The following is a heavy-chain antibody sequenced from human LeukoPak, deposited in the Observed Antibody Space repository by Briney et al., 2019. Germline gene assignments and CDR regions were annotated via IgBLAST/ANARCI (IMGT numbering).Heavy chain of an antibody. CDR3: ARGGPSSRYLDY. D-gene: IGHD6-13*01. CDR1: GYTFMDSD. V-gene: IGHV1-8*02. CDR2: MNPNSGNT. Sequence: ASVKVSCKASGYTFMDSDINWVRQATGQGLEWMGWMNPNSGNTGYARKFQGRVSVTRNISTQTVYMELSNLRSEDTAVYYCARGGPSSRYLDYWGQGTLVTVSS. J-gene: IGHJ4*02.